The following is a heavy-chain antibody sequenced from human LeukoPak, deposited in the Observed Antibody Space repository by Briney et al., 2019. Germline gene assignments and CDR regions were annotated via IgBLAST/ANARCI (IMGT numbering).Heavy chain of an antibody. CDR3: ARGRYPYYFDY. CDR2: ISSSSSYT. D-gene: IGHD1-26*01. V-gene: IGHV3-11*03. CDR1: GFTFSDYY. J-gene: IGHJ4*02. Sequence: GGSLRLSCAASGFTFSDYYMSWIRQAPGKGLEWVSYISSSSSYTNYAESMKGRFTTSRDNAKNSLYLQMNSLRAEDTAFYYCARGRYPYYFDYWGQGTLVTVSS.